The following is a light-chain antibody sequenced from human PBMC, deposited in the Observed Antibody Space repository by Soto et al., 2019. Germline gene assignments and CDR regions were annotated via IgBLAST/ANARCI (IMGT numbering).Light chain of an antibody. V-gene: IGLV1-44*01. Sequence: QSVLTQPPSASVTPGQTVTISCSGSSSNIGTSSVHWYKHLPGTAPKPLIYTNDQRPSGVPDRFSGSKSGTSASLAISGLQSEDEAGYYCAVWDDSLNGHVFGAGTKVTVL. CDR3: AVWDDSLNGHV. CDR2: TND. CDR1: SSNIGTSS. J-gene: IGLJ1*01.